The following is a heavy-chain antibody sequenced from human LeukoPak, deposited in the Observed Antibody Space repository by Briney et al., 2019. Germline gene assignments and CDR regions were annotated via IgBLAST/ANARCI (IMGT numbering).Heavy chain of an antibody. D-gene: IGHD1-26*01. CDR1: GFTFSSYA. CDR2: ISGSGGST. J-gene: IGHJ4*02. Sequence: KAGGSLRLSCAASGFTFSSYAMSWVRQAPGKGLEWVSAISGSGGSTFYADSVKGRFTMSRDNSKNTLYLQMNSLRGEDTAVYYCAKSRSSGSYYDPFDYWGQGTLVTVSS. V-gene: IGHV3-23*01. CDR3: AKSRSSGSYYDPFDY.